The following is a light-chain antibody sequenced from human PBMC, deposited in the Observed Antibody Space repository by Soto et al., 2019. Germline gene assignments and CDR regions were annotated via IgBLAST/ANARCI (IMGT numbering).Light chain of an antibody. CDR3: QQYGPSPLYT. Sequence: ALTQSPGTLSLSPGERATLSCRAGQSVSSGYLAWYQQKPGQAPRLLIYATYTRATSIPDRFTGSGSGTDFILTISRLQPEDFEVYYCQQYGPSPLYTFGQGTKLEIK. CDR2: ATY. J-gene: IGKJ2*01. V-gene: IGKV3-20*01. CDR1: QSVSSGY.